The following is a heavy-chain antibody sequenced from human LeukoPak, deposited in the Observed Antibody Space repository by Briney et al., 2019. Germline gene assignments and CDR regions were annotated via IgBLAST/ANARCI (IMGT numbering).Heavy chain of an antibody. CDR3: AKGLTTVTTVAY. V-gene: IGHV3-23*01. D-gene: IGHD4-17*01. CDR2: ISGSGDIT. CDR1: GFTFSSYG. J-gene: IGHJ4*02. Sequence: TGESLRLSCGASGFTFSSYGMSWVRQAPGKGLEWVSAISGSGDITYYADSVKGRFTISRDNSKNTLYLQMNSLRVEDTAVYYCAKGLTTVTTVAYWGQGTLVTVSS.